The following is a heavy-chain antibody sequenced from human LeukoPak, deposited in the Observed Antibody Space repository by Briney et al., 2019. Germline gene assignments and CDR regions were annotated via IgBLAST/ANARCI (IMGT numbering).Heavy chain of an antibody. CDR2: IKQDGSEK. CDR1: GFTFSSYW. CDR3: ARVYALQLWRTDVGKFDY. Sequence: GGSLRLSCAASGFTFSSYWMSWVRQAPGKGLEWVANIKQDGSEKYYVDSVKGRFTISRDNAKNSLYLQMNSLRAEDTAVYYCARVYALQLWRTDVGKFDYWGQGTLVTVSS. J-gene: IGHJ4*02. D-gene: IGHD5-18*01. V-gene: IGHV3-7*01.